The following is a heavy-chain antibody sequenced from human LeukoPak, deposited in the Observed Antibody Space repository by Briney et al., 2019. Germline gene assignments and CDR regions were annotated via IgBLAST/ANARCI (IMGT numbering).Heavy chain of an antibody. D-gene: IGHD3-10*01. CDR2: IYTSGST. Sequence: PSETLSLTCTVSGGSISSSNYYWNWIRQPAGKGLEWIGRIYTSGSTNYNPSLKSRVTISVDTSKNQFSLKLSSVTAADTAVYYCARGLWFGDENPPYFDYWGQGTLVTVSS. J-gene: IGHJ4*02. V-gene: IGHV4-61*02. CDR3: ARGLWFGDENPPYFDY. CDR1: GGSISSSNYY.